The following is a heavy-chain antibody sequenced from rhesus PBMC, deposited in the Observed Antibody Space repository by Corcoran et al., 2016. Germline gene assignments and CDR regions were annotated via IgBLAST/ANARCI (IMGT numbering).Heavy chain of an antibody. Sequence: QVQLVQSGADIKQPGASVRLSCKTSGYNFAAFYIHWVRQAPGQALEWIGLIPHQNDNKCNEQKIQGRVTISTDTSTAPADMELSSLRFEDTAFYYCTRENRDTTYGDFDSWGQGVLVTVYS. D-gene: IGHD2-2*01. CDR1: GYNFAAFY. CDR2: IPHQNDNK. CDR3: TRENRDTTYGDFDS. J-gene: IGHJ4*01. V-gene: IGHV1-180*01.